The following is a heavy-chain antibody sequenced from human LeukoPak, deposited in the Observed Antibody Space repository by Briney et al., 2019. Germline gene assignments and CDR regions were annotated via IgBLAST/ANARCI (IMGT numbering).Heavy chain of an antibody. V-gene: IGHV4-59*01. J-gene: IGHJ3*02. CDR2: IYYSGST. CDR3: ARVVPSLGIGI. D-gene: IGHD3-10*01. CDR1: GGSISSYY. Sequence: SEPLSLTCTVSGGSISSYYWSWIRQPPGKGLEWIGYIYYSGSTNYNPSLKSRVTISVDTSKNQFSLKLSSVTAADTAVYYCARVVPSLGIGIWGQGTMVTVSS.